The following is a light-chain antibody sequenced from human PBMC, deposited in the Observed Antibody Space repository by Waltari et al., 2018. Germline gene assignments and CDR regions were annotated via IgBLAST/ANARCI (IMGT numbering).Light chain of an antibody. CDR3: QQYGSTPRT. V-gene: IGKV3-20*01. CDR1: QSVTNNF. J-gene: IGKJ1*01. CDR2: GAS. Sequence: EVVLTQSPGTLSLSSGERATLSCRASQSVTNNFLAWYHQRPGQAPRLLIHGASTRTTDTPDRFSGSGSGTEFFLTISKLEPEDFAVYYCQQYGSTPRTFGQGTKVEIK.